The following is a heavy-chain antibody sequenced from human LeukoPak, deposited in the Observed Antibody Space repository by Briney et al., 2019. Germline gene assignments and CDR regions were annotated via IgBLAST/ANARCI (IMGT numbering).Heavy chain of an antibody. CDR2: RYHSGSS. Sequence: PSETLSLTCTVSGGSLSNYYWSWIRQPPGKGPEWMGYRYHSGSSNYNPSLKGRVTISVDTSKSQFSLRLTSVTAADTAVYYCARKNDFEIWGQGTLVTVSS. J-gene: IGHJ3*02. CDR3: ARKNDFEI. V-gene: IGHV4-59*01. CDR1: GGSLSNYY. D-gene: IGHD2/OR15-2a*01.